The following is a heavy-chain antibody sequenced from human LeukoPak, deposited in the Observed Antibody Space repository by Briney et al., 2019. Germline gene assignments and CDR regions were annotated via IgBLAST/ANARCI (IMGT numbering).Heavy chain of an antibody. J-gene: IGHJ4*02. Sequence: AGGSLRLSCAASGFTFSSYAMSWVRQAPGKGLEWVSAISGSGGSTYYADSVKGRFTISRDNSKHTLYLQMNSLRAEDTAVYYCVKVMGGWPLFDYWGQGTLVTVSS. V-gene: IGHV3-23*01. CDR2: ISGSGGST. CDR1: GFTFSSYA. D-gene: IGHD6-19*01. CDR3: VKVMGGWPLFDY.